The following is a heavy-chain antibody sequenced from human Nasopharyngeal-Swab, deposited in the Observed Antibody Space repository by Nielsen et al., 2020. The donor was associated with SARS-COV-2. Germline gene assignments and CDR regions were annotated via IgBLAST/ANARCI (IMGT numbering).Heavy chain of an antibody. CDR3: ARENYYDSSGKAYYYYIDV. CDR2: ISSSSSTI. D-gene: IGHD3-22*01. Sequence: GESLKISFAASGFTFSSYCINWVRQAPGKGLEWVSYISSSSSTIYYADSVKGRFTISRDNAKNSLYLQMNSLRAEDTAVYYCARENYYDSSGKAYYYYIDVWGKGTTVTFSS. CDR1: GFTFSSYC. V-gene: IGHV3-48*04. J-gene: IGHJ6*03.